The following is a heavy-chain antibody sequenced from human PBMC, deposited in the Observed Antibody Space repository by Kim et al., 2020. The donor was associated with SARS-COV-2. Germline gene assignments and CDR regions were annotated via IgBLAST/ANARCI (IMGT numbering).Heavy chain of an antibody. Sequence: ASVKVSCKASGYTFTSYAMHWERQAPGQRLEWMGWINAGNGNTKYSQKCQGIVTITRDTSARTAYMELSSLRSEDTAVYYCARDPNYDILTGYYKPDAFDIWGQGRMVTVSS. J-gene: IGHJ3*02. CDR2: INAGNGNT. D-gene: IGHD3-9*01. V-gene: IGHV1-3*01. CDR3: ARDPNYDILTGYYKPDAFDI. CDR1: GYTFTSYA.